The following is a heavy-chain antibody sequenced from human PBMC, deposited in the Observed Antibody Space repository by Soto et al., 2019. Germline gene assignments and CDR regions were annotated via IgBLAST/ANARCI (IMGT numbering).Heavy chain of an antibody. CDR2: ISDDGSNT. V-gene: IGHV3-30*18. D-gene: IGHD5-12*01. Sequence: QVQLVESGGGVVQPARSLRLSCAASVFTFSNYAMHWVRQAPGKGLEWVAVISDDGSNTYYADSVKGRFTISRDNPKNTLYLQMISLRAEDTAVYHCVKVGGYDGYEPLDKWGQGTLVTVSS. CDR1: VFTFSNYA. CDR3: VKVGGYDGYEPLDK. J-gene: IGHJ4*02.